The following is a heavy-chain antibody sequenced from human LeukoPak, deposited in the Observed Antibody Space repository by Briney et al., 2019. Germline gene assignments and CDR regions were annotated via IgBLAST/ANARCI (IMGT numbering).Heavy chain of an antibody. J-gene: IGHJ4*02. Sequence: GGSLRLSCAASGFTVSSNYMSWVRQAPGKGLEWVSAISGSGGSTYYADSVKGRFTISRDNSKNTLYLQMNSLRAEDTAVYYCAKPDYYDSSGYYYAMFDYWGQGTLVTVSS. V-gene: IGHV3-23*01. D-gene: IGHD3-22*01. CDR2: ISGSGGST. CDR1: GFTVSSNY. CDR3: AKPDYYDSSGYYYAMFDY.